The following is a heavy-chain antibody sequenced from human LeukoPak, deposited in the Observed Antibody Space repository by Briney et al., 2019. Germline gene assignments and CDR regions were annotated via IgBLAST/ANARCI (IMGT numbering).Heavy chain of an antibody. CDR2: FDPEDGET. CDR3: ATDGITMVRGVIGTYYYYGMDV. Sequence: ASVEVSCKVSGYTLTELSMHWVRQAPGKGLEWMGGFDPEDGETIYAQKFQGRVTMTEDTSTDTAYMELSSLRSEDTAVYYCATDGITMVRGVIGTYYYYGMDVWGQGTTVTVSS. CDR1: GYTLTELS. J-gene: IGHJ6*02. V-gene: IGHV1-24*01. D-gene: IGHD3-10*01.